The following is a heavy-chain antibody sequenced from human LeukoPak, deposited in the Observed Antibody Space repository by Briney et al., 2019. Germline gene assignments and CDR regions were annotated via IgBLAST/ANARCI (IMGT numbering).Heavy chain of an antibody. J-gene: IGHJ4*02. CDR2: IYYTGNT. Sequence: PSETLSLTCTVSGVSISSSNSYWGWIRQPPGKGLEWIGSIYYTGNTYYNASLKSRVTISIDTSKNQISLRLTSVTAADTAMYYCARQTGSGLFTLPGGQGTLVTVSS. D-gene: IGHD3/OR15-3a*01. V-gene: IGHV4-39*01. CDR1: GVSISSSNSY. CDR3: ARQTGSGLFTLP.